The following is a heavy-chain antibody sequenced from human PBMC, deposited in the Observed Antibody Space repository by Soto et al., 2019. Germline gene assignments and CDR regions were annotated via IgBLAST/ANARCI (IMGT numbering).Heavy chain of an antibody. CDR2: IYYSGST. J-gene: IGHJ5*02. V-gene: IGHV4-59*01. Sequence: SETLSLTCTVSGGSISSYYWSWIRQPPGKGLEWIGYIYYSGSTHYNPSLKSRVTIPVDTSKNQSSLKLSSVTAADTAVYYCARDIPGNDNWFDPWGQGNLVTVSS. D-gene: IGHD1-1*01. CDR3: ARDIPGNDNWFDP. CDR1: GGSISSYY.